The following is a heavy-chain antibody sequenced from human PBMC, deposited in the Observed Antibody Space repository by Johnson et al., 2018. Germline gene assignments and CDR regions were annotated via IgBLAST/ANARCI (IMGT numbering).Heavy chain of an antibody. CDR1: GFTFATFA. V-gene: IGHV3-48*01. J-gene: IGHJ6*03. CDR2: ISSSSSAI. CDR3: ARDPSLGTSLYYYMDV. Sequence: EVQLVETGGGLVQPGGSLRLSCAASGFTFATFAMNWVRQAPGKGLEWVSYISSSSSAIYYADSVKGRFTISRDNAKKSLYLQMNGLRAEDTAVYFCARDPSLGTSLYYYMDVWGKGTTVTVSS. D-gene: IGHD7-27*01.